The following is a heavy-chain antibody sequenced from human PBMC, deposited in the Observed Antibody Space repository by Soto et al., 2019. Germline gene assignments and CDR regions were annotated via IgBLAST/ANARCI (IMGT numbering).Heavy chain of an antibody. CDR2: INTDGSNT. V-gene: IGHV3-74*01. CDR3: AREFCSGGNCYTYYFDP. D-gene: IGHD2-15*01. Sequence: GGSLRLSCAASGFTFNRYWMHWVRHAPGKGLVWVSHINTDGSNTNYADSVKGRFTISRDNAKSTLFLQMNSLRDEDTAVYYCAREFCSGGNCYTYYFDPWGQGIPVTVSS. CDR1: GFTFNRYW. J-gene: IGHJ5*02.